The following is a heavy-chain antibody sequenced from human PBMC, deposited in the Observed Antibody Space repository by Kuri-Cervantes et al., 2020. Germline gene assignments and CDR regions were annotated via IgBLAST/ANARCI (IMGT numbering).Heavy chain of an antibody. J-gene: IGHJ6*02. CDR1: GGSISSGGYY. V-gene: IGHV4-31*03. CDR3: ASLPGRSVVDV. CDR2: IYYSGST. Sequence: LRLSCTVSGGSISSGGYYWSWIRQHPGKGLEWIGYIYYSGSTYDNPSLKSRVTISIDTSKNQFSLKLSSVTAADTAVYYCASLPGRSVVDVWGQGTTVTVSS. D-gene: IGHD3-16*02.